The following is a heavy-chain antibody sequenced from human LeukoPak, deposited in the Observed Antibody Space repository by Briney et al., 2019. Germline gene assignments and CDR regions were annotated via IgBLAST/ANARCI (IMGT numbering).Heavy chain of an antibody. CDR3: TRRGELYYDFWSGFDAFDI. V-gene: IGHV3-49*04. D-gene: IGHD3-3*01. Sequence: GGSLRLSCTASGSRFGDYGMSWVRQAPGKGLEWVGFIRSKPHDGTTEYAASVKGRFTISRDDSKSIAYLQMNSLKTEDTAVYYCTRRGELYYDFWSGFDAFDIWGQGTMVTVSS. J-gene: IGHJ3*02. CDR2: IRSKPHDGTT. CDR1: GSRFGDYG.